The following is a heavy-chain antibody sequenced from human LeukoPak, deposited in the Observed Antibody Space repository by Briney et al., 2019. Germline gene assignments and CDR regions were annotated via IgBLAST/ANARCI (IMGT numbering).Heavy chain of an antibody. CDR3: AKAITYYDFWNGLIDY. J-gene: IGHJ4*02. Sequence: GGSLRLSCAASGFTFSSYGMHWVRQAPGKGLEWVAVISYDGSNKYYADSVKGRFTISRDNSKNTLYLQMNSLRAEDTAVYYCAKAITYYDFWNGLIDYWGQGTLVTVSS. CDR1: GFTFSSYG. V-gene: IGHV3-30*18. D-gene: IGHD3-3*01. CDR2: ISYDGSNK.